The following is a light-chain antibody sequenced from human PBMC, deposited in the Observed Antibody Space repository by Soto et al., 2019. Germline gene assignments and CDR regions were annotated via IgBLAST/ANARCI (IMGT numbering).Light chain of an antibody. J-gene: IGKJ5*01. V-gene: IGKV3-15*01. CDR3: QQYNNWPIT. CDR2: SVS. CDR1: QSVSSN. Sequence: VMTPSPGRLSVSAGERVPLSCGASQSVSSNLPWYQQRPGQAPRLLIYSVSSRDTDIPARFSGGGSGTEFTLTINSLQTEDFGVYYCQQYNNWPITVGQGTRLEI.